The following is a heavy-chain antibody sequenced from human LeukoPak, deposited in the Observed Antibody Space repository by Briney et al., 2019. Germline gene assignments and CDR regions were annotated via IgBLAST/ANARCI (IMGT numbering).Heavy chain of an antibody. V-gene: IGHV3-23*01. D-gene: IGHD3-9*01. CDR2: ITGSGGNT. J-gene: IGHJ4*02. Sequence: GGSPRLSCAASGFTFSNDAMSWVRQAPGKGLEWVSAITGSGGNTYYADSVKGRFTISRDNSKNTVFLQMNSLRAEDTAVYYCAKWGDYDVLTGYYVSDYWGQGTLVTVSS. CDR3: AKWGDYDVLTGYYVSDY. CDR1: GFTFSNDA.